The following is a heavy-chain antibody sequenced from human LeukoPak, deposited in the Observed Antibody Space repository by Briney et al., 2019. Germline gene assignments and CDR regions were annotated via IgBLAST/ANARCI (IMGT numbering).Heavy chain of an antibody. J-gene: IGHJ6*03. D-gene: IGHD5-12*01. CDR1: GFTFSDYY. CDR3: ARGGSEWLRSGGYYYYYYMDV. Sequence: PGGSLRLSCAASGFTFSDYYMSWIRQAPGKGLEWVSYISSSGSTIYYADSVKGRFTISRDNAKNSLYLQMNSLRAEDTAVYYCARGGSEWLRSGGYYYYYYMDVWGKGTTVTVSS. CDR2: ISSSGSTI. V-gene: IGHV3-11*01.